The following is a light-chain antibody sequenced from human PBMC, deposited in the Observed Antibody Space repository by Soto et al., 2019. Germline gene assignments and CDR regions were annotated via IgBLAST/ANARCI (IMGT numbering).Light chain of an antibody. CDR1: TFNIGIND. CDR2: RNS. CDR3: ATWDESLRAWV. J-gene: IGLJ3*02. V-gene: IGLV1-47*01. Sequence: QSALTKTPSASGTPGQRVTISCSGGTFNIGINDVYWYQHLPGTTPKLLFSRNSRRTSRVPDXFSGSRSGTKGSLAISGLRSQDEGDYYCATWDESLRAWVFGGGTKVTVL.